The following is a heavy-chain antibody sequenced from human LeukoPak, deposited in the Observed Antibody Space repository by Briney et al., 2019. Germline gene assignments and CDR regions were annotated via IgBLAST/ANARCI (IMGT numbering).Heavy chain of an antibody. V-gene: IGHV3-74*01. CDR1: GFTFSSSW. D-gene: IGHD1-26*01. CDR2: INSDGSAT. J-gene: IGHJ4*02. CDR3: LKWGWG. Sequence: PGGSLRLSCAASGFTFSSSWMHWVRQAPGKGPMWVSRINSDGSATNYVDSVKGRFTISRDNAKNTVYLQMNSLGAEDTARYFCLKWGWGGGQGTLVTVSS.